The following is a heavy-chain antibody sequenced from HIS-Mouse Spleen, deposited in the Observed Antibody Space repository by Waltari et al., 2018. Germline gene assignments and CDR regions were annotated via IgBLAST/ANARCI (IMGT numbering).Heavy chain of an antibody. CDR2: ISSSSSTI. CDR3: ARRKWGHDAFDI. D-gene: IGHD1-26*01. V-gene: IGHV3-48*01. J-gene: IGHJ3*02. CDR1: VFTFSSYI. Sequence: EVQLVESGGGLVQPGGSLRLSCAASVFTFSSYIMNWVRQAPGKGLEWVSYISSSSSTIYYADSVKGRFTISRDNAKNSLYLQMNSLRAEDTAVYYCARRKWGHDAFDIWGQGTMVTVSS.